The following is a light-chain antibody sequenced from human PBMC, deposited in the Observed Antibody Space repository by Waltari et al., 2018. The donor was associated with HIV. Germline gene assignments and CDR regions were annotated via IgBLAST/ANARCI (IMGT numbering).Light chain of an antibody. Sequence: QSTLTQPPSVSGAPGQWVTISCTGSSANLGAGHDVQWFQQVPGTAPKLLIYNKNDRPSGVPDRFSGSKSGTSASLAITGLQAEDESDYYCQSYDNSLNGWVFGGGTKLTVL. CDR2: NKN. J-gene: IGLJ3*02. V-gene: IGLV1-40*01. CDR1: SANLGAGHD. CDR3: QSYDNSLNGWV.